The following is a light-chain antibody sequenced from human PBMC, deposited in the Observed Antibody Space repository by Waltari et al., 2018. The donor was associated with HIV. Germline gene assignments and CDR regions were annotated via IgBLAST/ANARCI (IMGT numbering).Light chain of an antibody. CDR2: GNT. V-gene: IGLV1-40*01. J-gene: IGLJ1*01. Sequence: QSVLTQPPSVSGAPGQRVTISCTGSSSNTGAGYDVHWFQQLPGTAPKLLIYGNTNRPSGVPDRFSGSKSGTSASLAITGLQAEDEGDYYCQSYDSGLSAYVFGTGTKVTVL. CDR1: SSNTGAGYD. CDR3: QSYDSGLSAYV.